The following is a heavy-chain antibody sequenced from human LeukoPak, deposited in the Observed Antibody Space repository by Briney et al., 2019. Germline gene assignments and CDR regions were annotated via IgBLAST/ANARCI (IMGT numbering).Heavy chain of an antibody. CDR3: ARDANQLNYDSSGYYYIDY. Sequence: GASVKVSCKASGYTFTSYYMYWVRQAPGQGLEWMGIINPSGGSTSYAQKFQGRVTMTRDTSTSTVYMELSSLRSEDTAVYYCARDANQLNYDSSGYYYIDYWGQGTLVTVSS. CDR2: INPSGGST. V-gene: IGHV1-46*01. J-gene: IGHJ4*02. D-gene: IGHD3-22*01. CDR1: GYTFTSYY.